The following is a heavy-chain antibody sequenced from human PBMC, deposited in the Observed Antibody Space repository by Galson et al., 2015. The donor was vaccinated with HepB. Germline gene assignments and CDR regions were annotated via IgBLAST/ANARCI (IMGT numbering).Heavy chain of an antibody. Sequence: SVKVSCKASGYTFTSYDINWVRQATGQGLEWMGWMNPNSGNTGYAQKFQGRVTMTRNTSISTAYMELSSLRSEDTAVYYCAREGEPYCGGDCYSRCCGMDVWGQGTTVTVSS. CDR2: MNPNSGNT. CDR3: AREGEPYCGGDCYSRCCGMDV. CDR1: GYTFTSYD. J-gene: IGHJ6*02. V-gene: IGHV1-8*01. D-gene: IGHD2-21*02.